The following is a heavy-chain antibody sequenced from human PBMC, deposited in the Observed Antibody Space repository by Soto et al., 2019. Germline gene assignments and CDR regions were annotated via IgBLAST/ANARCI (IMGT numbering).Heavy chain of an antibody. J-gene: IGHJ6*02. V-gene: IGHV3-23*01. CDR2: ISGSGGSI. CDR1: GFTFSTYV. CDR3: VKGYWKGDV. Sequence: EVQLLESGGGLVQPGGSLRLSCAASGFTFSTYVMNWVRQAPGNGLEWVSAISGSGGSIHYADSVKGRFTISRDNSKNTLSLQMNSLRDEDTAVYHCVKGYWKGDVWGQGTTVTVSS. D-gene: IGHD1-1*01.